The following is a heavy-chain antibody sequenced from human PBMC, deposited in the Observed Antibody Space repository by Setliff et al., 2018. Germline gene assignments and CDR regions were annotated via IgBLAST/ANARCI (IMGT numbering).Heavy chain of an antibody. CDR2: IYSGDRST. Sequence: GGSLRLSCAGSGFAFSSYAMSWVRQAPGKGLEWVSTIYSGDRSTFYTDSVKGRFTISRDSSKNTLYLQMNSLRAEDTAVYYCRLWFEETMRDYWGQGTLVTVSS. D-gene: IGHD3-10*01. CDR3: RLWFEETMRDY. J-gene: IGHJ4*02. V-gene: IGHV3-23*03. CDR1: GFAFSSYA.